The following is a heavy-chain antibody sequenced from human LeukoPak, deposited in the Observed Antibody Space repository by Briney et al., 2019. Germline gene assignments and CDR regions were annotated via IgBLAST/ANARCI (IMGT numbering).Heavy chain of an antibody. Sequence: SETLSLTCAVYGGSFSGYYWGWIRQPPGKGLEWIGEINHSGSTNYNPSLKSRVTISVDTSKNQFSLKLSSVTAADTAVYYCARNQMFLYYYYGMDVGGKGTRVTAPS. CDR1: GGSFSGYY. CDR3: ARNQMFLYYYYGMDV. J-gene: IGHJ6*04. V-gene: IGHV4-34*01. D-gene: IGHD3-10*02. CDR2: INHSGST.